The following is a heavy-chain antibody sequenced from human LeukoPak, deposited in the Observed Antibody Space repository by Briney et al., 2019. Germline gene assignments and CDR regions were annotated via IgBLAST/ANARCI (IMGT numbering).Heavy chain of an antibody. Sequence: GGSLRLSCAASGVTFSGHWTSWVREAPGKGLEWVANINQGGSDKYYGDSVKGRFTISRDNANNLLYLQMNSLRGEDTAVYYCTRDRSRAEDDWGQGTLVTVSS. J-gene: IGHJ4*02. D-gene: IGHD1-14*01. CDR1: GVTFSGHW. CDR2: INQGGSDK. CDR3: TRDRSRAEDD. V-gene: IGHV3-7*01.